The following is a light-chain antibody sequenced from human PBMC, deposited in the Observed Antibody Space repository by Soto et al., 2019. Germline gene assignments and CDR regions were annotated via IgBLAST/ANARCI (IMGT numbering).Light chain of an antibody. V-gene: IGKV1-5*01. CDR1: QSVSNW. Sequence: VQMTQFPSTLSASVGERVTLTCRASQSVSNWLAWYQQKPGKAPKLLIYDVSSLESGVPSRFSGSGSGTEFTLTISSLQPEDFATYYCQQRNSYPITFGQGTRLEIK. CDR3: QQRNSYPIT. CDR2: DVS. J-gene: IGKJ5*01.